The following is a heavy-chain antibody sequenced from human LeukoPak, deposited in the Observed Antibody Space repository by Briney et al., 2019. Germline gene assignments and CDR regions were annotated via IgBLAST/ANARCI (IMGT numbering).Heavy chain of an antibody. CDR1: GFTFSDYY. V-gene: IGHV3-11*04. CDR3: AREALRYFDWLFSDAFDI. Sequence: GGSLRLSCAASGFTFSDYYMSWIRQAPGKGLEWVSYISSSGSTIYYADSVKGRFTISRDNAKNSLYLQMNSLGAEDTAVYYCAREALRYFDWLFSDAFDIWGQGTMVTVSS. CDR2: ISSSGSTI. D-gene: IGHD3-9*01. J-gene: IGHJ3*02.